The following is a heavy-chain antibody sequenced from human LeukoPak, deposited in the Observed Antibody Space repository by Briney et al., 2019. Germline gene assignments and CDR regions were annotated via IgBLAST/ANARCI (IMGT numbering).Heavy chain of an antibody. CDR2: INPNTGGT. CDR3: ARDVPPYSSVRAALDY. D-gene: IGHD6-25*01. CDR1: GSTFTGNY. V-gene: IGHV1-2*02. Sequence: ASVRVSSTPSGSTFTGNYMHWVRQAPGHGLEWMGWINPNTGGTHYAQRFQGRVTMTSDTSITTAYMELTRLRSDDTAVYYCARDVPPYSSVRAALDYWGQGTLVTVSS. J-gene: IGHJ4*02.